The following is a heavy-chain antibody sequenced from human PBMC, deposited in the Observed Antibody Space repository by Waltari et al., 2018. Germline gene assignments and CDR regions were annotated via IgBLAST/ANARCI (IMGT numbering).Heavy chain of an antibody. J-gene: IGHJ5*02. Sequence: QVQLVQSGSELKKPGASVKVSCKASGYTFTGYYMHWVRQAPGQGLEWMGRINPNSGGTNYAQKFQGRVTMTRDTSISTAYMELSRLRSDDTAVYYCARCGYVTCLKKGWFDPWGQGTLVTVSS. D-gene: IGHD6-13*01. V-gene: IGHV1-2*06. CDR1: GYTFTGYY. CDR2: INPNSGGT. CDR3: ARCGYVTCLKKGWFDP.